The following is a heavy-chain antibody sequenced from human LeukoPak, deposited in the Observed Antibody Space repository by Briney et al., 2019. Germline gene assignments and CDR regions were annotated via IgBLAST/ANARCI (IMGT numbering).Heavy chain of an antibody. V-gene: IGHV3-49*03. CDR2: IRSKPSGGTT. Sequence: GSLRLSCTASGFTVGDYTMSWFRDAPGKGLGWVGLIRSKPSGGTTEYAASVKGRFAISRDDSRSTAYLQMNSLKTEDTAVYYCTRDLLPMVRGDRIDYWGQGTLVTVSS. CDR3: TRDLLPMVRGDRIDY. D-gene: IGHD3-10*01. J-gene: IGHJ4*02. CDR1: GFTVGDYT.